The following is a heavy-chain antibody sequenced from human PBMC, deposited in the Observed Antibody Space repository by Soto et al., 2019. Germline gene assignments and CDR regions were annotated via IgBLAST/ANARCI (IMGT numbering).Heavy chain of an antibody. CDR2: ISKSDYT. J-gene: IGHJ4*02. D-gene: IGHD2-2*01. Sequence: GGSLRLSCTVSGFAFNNYGINWVRQAPGQGLEWVSSISKSDYTYYSDSVKGRFTISRDNAKNSVSLQMNTLRVEDTAVYYCAREDSIIIPAVSDFWGQGTLVTV. CDR3: AREDSIIIPAVSDF. V-gene: IGHV3-21*01. CDR1: GFAFNNYG.